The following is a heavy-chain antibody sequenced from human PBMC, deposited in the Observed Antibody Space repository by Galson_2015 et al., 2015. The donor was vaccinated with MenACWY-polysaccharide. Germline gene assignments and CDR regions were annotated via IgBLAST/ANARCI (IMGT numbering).Heavy chain of an antibody. Sequence: LSLTCTVSGGSISSSSYYWGWIRQPPGKGLEWIGSIYYSGSTYYNPSLKSRVTISVDTSKNQFSLKLSSVTAADTAVYYCARWGPGELRSYYYYYMDVWGKGTTVTVSS. D-gene: IGHD1-7*01. V-gene: IGHV4-39*07. CDR2: IYYSGST. CDR3: ARWGPGELRSYYYYYMDV. J-gene: IGHJ6*03. CDR1: GGSISSSSYY.